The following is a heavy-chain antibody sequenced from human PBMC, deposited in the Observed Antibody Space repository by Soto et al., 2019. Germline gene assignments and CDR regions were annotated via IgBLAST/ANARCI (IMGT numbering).Heavy chain of an antibody. CDR3: ARELPHYDILTGYYDY. D-gene: IGHD3-9*01. CDR1: GFTVSSNY. Sequence: GGSLRLSCAASGFTVSSNYMSWVRQAPGKGLEWVSVIYSGGSTYYADSVKGRFTISRDNSKNTLYLQMNSLRAEDTAVYYCARELPHYDILTGYYDYWGQGTLVTVSP. J-gene: IGHJ4*02. CDR2: IYSGGST. V-gene: IGHV3-66*02.